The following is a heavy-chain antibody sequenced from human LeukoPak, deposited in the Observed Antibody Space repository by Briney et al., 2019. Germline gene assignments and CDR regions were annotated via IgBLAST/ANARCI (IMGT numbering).Heavy chain of an antibody. CDR1: GVSISSSNSY. CDR3: AKQTGSGLFILP. Sequence: SETLSLTCTVSGVSISSSNSYWGWIRQPPGKGLEWIGSIYYSGNTYYNASLKSQVSISIDTSKNRFSLKLTSVTAADTAVYYCAKQTGSGLFILPGGQGTLVTVSS. J-gene: IGHJ4*02. CDR2: IYYSGNT. V-gene: IGHV4-39*01. D-gene: IGHD3/OR15-3a*01.